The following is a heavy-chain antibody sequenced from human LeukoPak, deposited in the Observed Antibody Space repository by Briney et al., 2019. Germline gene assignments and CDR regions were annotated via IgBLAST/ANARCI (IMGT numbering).Heavy chain of an antibody. CDR1: GFTFSSYS. J-gene: IGHJ5*02. CDR3: ARVPPTVTTFWFDP. CDR2: ISSSSSYI. V-gene: IGHV3-21*01. Sequence: SGGSLRLSCAASGFTFSSYSMNWVRQAPGKGLEWVSSISSSSSYIYYADSVKGRFTISRDNAKNSLYLQMNSLRAEDTAVYYCARVPPTVTTFWFDPWGQGTLVTVSS. D-gene: IGHD4-17*01.